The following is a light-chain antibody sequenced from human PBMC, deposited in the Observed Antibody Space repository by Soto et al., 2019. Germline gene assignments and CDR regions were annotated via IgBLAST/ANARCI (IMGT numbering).Light chain of an antibody. CDR2: DAS. V-gene: IGKV1-5*01. J-gene: IGKJ1*01. CDR3: QHYNSYSAA. CDR1: QSISNW. Sequence: DIQMTQSPSTLSASVGDRVTITCRASQSISNWLAWYQQRPGKAPKLLIYDASSLETGVPSRFSGSRSGTEFTLTISSLQPDDFATYYCQHYNSYSAAFGQGTKVDI.